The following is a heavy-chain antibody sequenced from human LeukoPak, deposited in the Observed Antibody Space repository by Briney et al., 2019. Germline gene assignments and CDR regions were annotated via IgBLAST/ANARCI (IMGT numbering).Heavy chain of an antibody. CDR2: IIPIFGTA. D-gene: IGHD2-21*01. Sequence: GASVKVSCKASGGTFSSYAISWVRQAPGQGLEWMGGIIPIFGTANYAQKFQGRVTITADESTSTAYMELSSLRSEDTAVYYCAREGVCGGDCYGPLDYMDVWGKGTTVTVSS. CDR3: AREGVCGGDCYGPLDYMDV. J-gene: IGHJ6*03. V-gene: IGHV1-69*01. CDR1: GGTFSSYA.